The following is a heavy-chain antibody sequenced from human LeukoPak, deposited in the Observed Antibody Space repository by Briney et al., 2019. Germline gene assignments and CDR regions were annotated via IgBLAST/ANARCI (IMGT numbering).Heavy chain of an antibody. V-gene: IGHV4-31*03. CDR2: IYYSGST. CDR3: ARGIQYNWFDP. D-gene: IGHD5-24*01. J-gene: IGHJ5*02. CDR1: GGSISSGGYY. Sequence: SETLSLTCTVSGGSISSGGYYWSWIRQHPGKSLEWIGYIYYSGSTYYNPSLKSRVTISVDTSKDQFSLKLSSVTAADTAVYYCARGIQYNWFDPWGQGTLVTVSS.